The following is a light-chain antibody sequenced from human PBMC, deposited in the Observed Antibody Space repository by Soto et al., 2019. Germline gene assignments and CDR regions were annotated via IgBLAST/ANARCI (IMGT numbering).Light chain of an antibody. Sequence: QSALAQPPSASGSPEQSVTISCTGTSSDIGAYNYVSWYQQHPGKVPKLMIYEVSERPSGVPDRFSASKSGNTASLTVSGLQAEDEADYYCSSHGGANNFYVFGTGTKVTVL. CDR2: EVS. CDR1: SSDIGAYNY. CDR3: SSHGGANNFYV. J-gene: IGLJ1*01. V-gene: IGLV2-8*01.